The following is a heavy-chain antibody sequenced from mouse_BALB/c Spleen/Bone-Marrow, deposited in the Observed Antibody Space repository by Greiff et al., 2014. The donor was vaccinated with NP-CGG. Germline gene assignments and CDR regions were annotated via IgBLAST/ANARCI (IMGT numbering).Heavy chain of an antibody. CDR3: ARSGERYGAMDY. D-gene: IGHD1-1*02. CDR1: GFTFSDFY. V-gene: IGHV5-4*02. J-gene: IGHJ4*01. CDR2: ISNGGTYT. Sequence: VQLKESGGGLVKPGGSLKLSCAASGFTFSDFYMFWFRQTPEKRLEWVATISNGGTYTYYPDSVKGRFTISRDNAKNNLYLQMSSLKSEDTAMYYCARSGERYGAMDYWGQGISVTVTS.